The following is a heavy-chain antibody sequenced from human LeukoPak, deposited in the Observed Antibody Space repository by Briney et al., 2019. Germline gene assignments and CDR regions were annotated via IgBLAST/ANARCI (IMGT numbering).Heavy chain of an antibody. D-gene: IGHD2-2*01. Sequence: PSETLSLTCAVYGGSFSGYYWSWIRQPPGKGLEWIGEINHSGSTNYNPSLKSRVTISVDTSKNQFSLKLSSVTAADTAVYYCAGDCSSTSCQDYWSQGTLVTVSS. CDR3: AGDCSSTSCQDY. CDR1: GGSFSGYY. J-gene: IGHJ4*02. CDR2: INHSGST. V-gene: IGHV4-34*01.